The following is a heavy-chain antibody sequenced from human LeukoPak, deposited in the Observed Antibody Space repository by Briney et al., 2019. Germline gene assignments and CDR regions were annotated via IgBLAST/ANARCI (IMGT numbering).Heavy chain of an antibody. D-gene: IGHD5-12*01. CDR1: GYTFTSYA. CDR2: INAGNGNT. CDR3: ARSRIVATLFDY. V-gene: IGHV1-3*01. J-gene: IGHJ4*02. Sequence: ASVTVSCTASGYTFTSYAMHWVRQAPGQRLEWMGWINAGNGNTKYSQKFQGRVTITRDTSASTAYMELSSLRSEDTAVYYCARSRIVATLFDYWGQGTLVTVSS.